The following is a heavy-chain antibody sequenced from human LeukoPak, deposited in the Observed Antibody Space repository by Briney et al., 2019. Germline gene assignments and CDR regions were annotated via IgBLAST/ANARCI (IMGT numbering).Heavy chain of an antibody. D-gene: IGHD3-3*01. CDR1: GFTFSTYA. CDR2: ITGSGGRT. J-gene: IGHJ4*02. CDR3: ARDRNTDFWSGYYTNYCDY. Sequence: GGSLRLSCAASGFTFSTYAMNWFRQAPGKGLEWVSVITGSGGRTYYADSVKGRFTISRDNAKNSLYLQMNSLRAEDTAVYYCARDRNTDFWSGYYTNYCDYWGQGTLVTVSS. V-gene: IGHV3-23*01.